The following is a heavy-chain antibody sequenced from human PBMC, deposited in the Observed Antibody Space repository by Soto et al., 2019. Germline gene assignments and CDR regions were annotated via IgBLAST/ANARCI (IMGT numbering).Heavy chain of an antibody. D-gene: IGHD2-21*01. CDR2: IIPIFGTA. CDR3: AGEETMIGDFDI. V-gene: IGHV1-69*01. Sequence: QVQLVQSGAEVKKPGSSVKVSCKASGGTFSSYAISWVRQAPGQGLEWMGGIIPIFGTANYAQKFQSRVKITADEPTSTAYMELSSLRSEDTAVYYCAGEETMIGDFDIWGQRTMVTVSS. J-gene: IGHJ3*02. CDR1: GGTFSSYA.